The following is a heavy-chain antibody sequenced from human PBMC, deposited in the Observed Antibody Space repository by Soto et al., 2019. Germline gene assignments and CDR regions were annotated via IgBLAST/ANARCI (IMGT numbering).Heavy chain of an antibody. CDR3: ERPDYGSGSYPDY. Sequence: QVQLVESGGGVVQPGRSLRLSCAASGFTFSSYAMQWVRQAPGKGLEWVAVISYDGSNKYYADSVKGRFTISRDNSKNALYLQMNSLRAEDTAVYYFERPDYGSGSYPDYWGQGTLVTVSS. CDR1: GFTFSSYA. J-gene: IGHJ4*02. CDR2: ISYDGSNK. V-gene: IGHV3-30-3*01. D-gene: IGHD3-10*01.